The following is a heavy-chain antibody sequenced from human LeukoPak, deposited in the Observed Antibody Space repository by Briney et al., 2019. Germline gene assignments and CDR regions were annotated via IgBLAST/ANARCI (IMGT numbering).Heavy chain of an antibody. CDR1: GYTFTGYH. Sequence: ASVKVSCKASGYTFTGYHMHWVRQAPGQGLEWMGWINPGSGGTNFAQKFQGRVTLTLDTSISTAYMELTSLRSDDTAVYYCATATGGGHQVPPGYWGQGTLVIVSS. V-gene: IGHV1-2*02. J-gene: IGHJ4*02. D-gene: IGHD2-2*01. CDR2: INPGSGGT. CDR3: ATATGGGHQVPPGY.